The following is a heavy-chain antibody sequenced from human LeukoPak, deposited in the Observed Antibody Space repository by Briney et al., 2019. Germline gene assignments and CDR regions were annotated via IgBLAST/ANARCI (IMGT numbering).Heavy chain of an antibody. V-gene: IGHV3-23*01. Sequence: GGSLRLSCAASRFAFSNYAMSWVRQAPGKGLEWVAAISGSGGNGGKTYYADSVKGRFSISRDNSKNTLYLQMNSLRVEDTALYYCPGLGWGGDILSGYGPWGQGTLVTVSS. D-gene: IGHD3-9*01. CDR2: ISGSGGNGGKT. CDR3: PGLGWGGDILSGYGP. J-gene: IGHJ5*02. CDR1: RFAFSNYA.